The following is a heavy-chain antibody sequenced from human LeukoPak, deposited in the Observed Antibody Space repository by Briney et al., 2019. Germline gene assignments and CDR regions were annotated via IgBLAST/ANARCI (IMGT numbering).Heavy chain of an antibody. CDR3: ARIGYSSSSFDY. Sequence: GGSLRLSCAASGFTFSNYWMSWVRQAPGKGLEWVANLNQDGSQNYYVDSLKGRFTISRDNGHNSLYLQMNSLRAEDTAVYFCARIGYSSSSFDYWGQGTLVTVSS. CDR2: LNQDGSQN. D-gene: IGHD6-6*01. V-gene: IGHV3-7*01. CDR1: GFTFSNYW. J-gene: IGHJ4*02.